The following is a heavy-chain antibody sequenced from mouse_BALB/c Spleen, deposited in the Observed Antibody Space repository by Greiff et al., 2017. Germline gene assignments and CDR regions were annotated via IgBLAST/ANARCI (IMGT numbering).Heavy chain of an antibody. Sequence: DVQLVESGGGLVQPGGSLRLSCATSGFTFTDYYMSWVRQPPGKALEWLGFIRNKANGYTTEYSASVKGRFTISRDNSQSILYLQMNTLRAEDSATYYCARSGRTYFDVWGAGTTVTVSS. CDR2: IRNKANGYTT. V-gene: IGHV7-3*02. J-gene: IGHJ1*01. CDR1: GFTFTDYY. D-gene: IGHD1-1*01. CDR3: ARSGRTYFDV.